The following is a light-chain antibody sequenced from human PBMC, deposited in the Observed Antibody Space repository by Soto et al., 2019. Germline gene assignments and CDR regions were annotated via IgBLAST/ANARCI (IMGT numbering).Light chain of an antibody. CDR1: ESVSNN. V-gene: IGKV3-15*01. Sequence: EIVMTQSPATLSVSPGESVTLSCCASESVSNNVAWYQQKPGQAPRLLIFGASTRATGIPARFSGSGSGTACTLTISGVQSEDFAIYACQECNNWPRSTFGRGTKVEIE. CDR3: QECNNWPRST. CDR2: GAS. J-gene: IGKJ4*01.